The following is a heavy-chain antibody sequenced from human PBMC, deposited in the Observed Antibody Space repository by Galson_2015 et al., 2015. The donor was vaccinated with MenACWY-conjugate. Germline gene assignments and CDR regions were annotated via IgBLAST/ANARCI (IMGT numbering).Heavy chain of an antibody. CDR3: ARGVNLASMAGY. CDR1: GGSINSYY. D-gene: IGHD3-3*02. Sequence: SETLFLTCTVSGGSINSYYWSWIRQPPGKGLEWIGYMYYSGSANYNPSLKSRVTISVDTSKNQFSLTMTSVTAADTAVYYCARGVNLASMAGYWGQGTLVTVSS. J-gene: IGHJ4*02. V-gene: IGHV4-59*01. CDR2: MYYSGSA.